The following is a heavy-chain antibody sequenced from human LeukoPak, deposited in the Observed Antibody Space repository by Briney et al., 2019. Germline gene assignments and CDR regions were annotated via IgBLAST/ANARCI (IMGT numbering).Heavy chain of an antibody. CDR3: AKRITMVRGVIITGPSFDY. V-gene: IGHV3-23*01. D-gene: IGHD3-10*01. J-gene: IGHJ4*02. CDR1: GVTFRSYA. CDR2: ISGSGGST. Sequence: VGSLRLSCAAPGVTFRSYAMSWVRQAPGKGLGWGSPISGSGGSTYYADSVKGRFTISRDNSKNTLYLQMNSLRAEDTAVYYCAKRITMVRGVIITGPSFDYWGQGTLVTVSS.